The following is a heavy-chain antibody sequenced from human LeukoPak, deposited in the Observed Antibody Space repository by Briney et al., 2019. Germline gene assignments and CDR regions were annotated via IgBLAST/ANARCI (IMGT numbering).Heavy chain of an antibody. Sequence: GESLKISCLGSGYSFTSYWIGWVRQMPGKGLEWMGMIYPGDSDTRYSPSFQGQVSISADKSISTAYLQWSGLKASDTAVYYCARWSRSANDYYMDVWGKGTTVTVSS. CDR3: ARWSRSANDYYMDV. CDR1: GYSFTSYW. J-gene: IGHJ6*03. CDR2: IYPGDSDT. D-gene: IGHD2-15*01. V-gene: IGHV5-51*01.